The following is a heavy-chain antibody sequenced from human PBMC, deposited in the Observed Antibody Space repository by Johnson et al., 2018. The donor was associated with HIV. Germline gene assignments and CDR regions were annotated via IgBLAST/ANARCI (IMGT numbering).Heavy chain of an antibody. CDR3: AKDWVYYSTPHAFDI. V-gene: IGHV3-74*01. D-gene: IGHD3-10*01. CDR2: IISDVSSA. Sequence: VQLVESGGGVVQPGRSLRLSCAASGFTFSSYAMHWVRQAPGQGLVWVSRIISDVSSAIYTDSVTGRFTISRDNTKNTLYLQMNSLRAEDTAVYYCAKDWVYYSTPHAFDIWGQGTMVTVSS. CDR1: GFTFSSYA. J-gene: IGHJ3*02.